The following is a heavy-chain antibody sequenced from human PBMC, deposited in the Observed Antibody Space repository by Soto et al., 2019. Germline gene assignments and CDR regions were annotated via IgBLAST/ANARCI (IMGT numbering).Heavy chain of an antibody. V-gene: IGHV4-59*01. Sequence: SETLSLTCTVSGGSISSYYWSWIRQPPGKGLEWIGYIYYSGSTNYNPSLKSRVNISVDTSKNQCSLKLSSVTAADTAVYYCATTYYDLLWGRAKYYYYYYMDVWGKGTTVTVSS. D-gene: IGHD3-3*01. J-gene: IGHJ6*03. CDR1: GGSISSYY. CDR3: ATTYYDLLWGRAKYYYYYYMDV. CDR2: IYYSGST.